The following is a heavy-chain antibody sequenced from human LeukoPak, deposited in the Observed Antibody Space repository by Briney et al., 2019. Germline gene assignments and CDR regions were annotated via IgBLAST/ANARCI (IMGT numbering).Heavy chain of an antibody. V-gene: IGHV4-34*01. CDR2: INHSGST. D-gene: IGHD6-13*01. CDR1: GGSFSGYY. J-gene: IGHJ4*02. CDR3: ARYRVAAAGYGYFDY. Sequence: PSETLSLTCAVYGGSFSGYYWSWIRQPPGKELEWIGEINHSGSTNYNPSLKSRVTISVDTSKNQFSLKLSSVTAADTAVYYCARYRVAAAGYGYFDYWGQGTLVTVSS.